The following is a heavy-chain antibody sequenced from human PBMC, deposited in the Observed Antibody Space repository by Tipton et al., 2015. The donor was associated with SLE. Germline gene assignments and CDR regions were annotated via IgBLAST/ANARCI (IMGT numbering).Heavy chain of an antibody. Sequence: RLSCAASGFSFKHYGIHWVRQAPGKGLEWVALIRNDGTNKYYGDSVKGRFTISRDNSKNTMYLQMNSLRAEDTAGYYCAKDGGQQLVTWGQGTLVTVSS. D-gene: IGHD6-13*01. V-gene: IGHV3-30*02. CDR1: GFSFKHYG. CDR3: AKDGGQQLVT. CDR2: IRNDGTNK. J-gene: IGHJ5*02.